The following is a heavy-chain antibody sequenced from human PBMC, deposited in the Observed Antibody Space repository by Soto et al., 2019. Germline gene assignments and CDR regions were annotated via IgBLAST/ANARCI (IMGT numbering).Heavy chain of an antibody. CDR1: GGTFSSYV. CDR2: IIRIFGTA. Sequence: SVQVSCQASGGTFSSYVISWVRQAPGHGLKWMGGIIRIFGTANYAQKFQGRGTITADESASTAHMELSSLRSEDTAVYYCARVNSGSYTGYYYYYGMDVWGQGTTVTVSS. CDR3: ARVNSGSYTGYYYYYGMDV. D-gene: IGHD1-26*01. J-gene: IGHJ6*02. V-gene: IGHV1-69*13.